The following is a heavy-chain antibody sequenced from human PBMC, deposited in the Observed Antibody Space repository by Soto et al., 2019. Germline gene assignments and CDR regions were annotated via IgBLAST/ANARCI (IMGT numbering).Heavy chain of an antibody. CDR2: IIPRSATS. V-gene: IGHV1-69*01. Sequence: GGSMKVSRQASGDTFSTYTITWVRRAPGQGLEWMGGIIPRSATSNYAQRFQGRVTFTADESTSTAYMELSSLRPEDTAVYYCARAVAVPADFDYWGPGTLVTVSS. J-gene: IGHJ4*02. D-gene: IGHD6-19*01. CDR1: GDTFSTYT. CDR3: ARAVAVPADFDY.